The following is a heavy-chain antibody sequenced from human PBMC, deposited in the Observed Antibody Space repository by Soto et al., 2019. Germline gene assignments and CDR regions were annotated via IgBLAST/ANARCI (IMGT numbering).Heavy chain of an antibody. D-gene: IGHD6-6*01. J-gene: IGHJ6*02. CDR3: VRGLAARPYYGMDV. V-gene: IGHV3-48*03. CDR2: ISTSGGTI. CDR1: GFIFSTYE. Sequence: PGGSLRLSCVGSGFIFSTYEMNWVRQAPGKGLEWVSYISTSGGTIHYADSVKGRFTISRDSAKNSLYLQMDSLRAEDTGLYYCVRGLAARPYYGMDVWGQGTTVIVSS.